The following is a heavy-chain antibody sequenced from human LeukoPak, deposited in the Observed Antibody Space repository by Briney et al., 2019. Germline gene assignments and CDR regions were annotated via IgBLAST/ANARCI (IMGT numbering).Heavy chain of an antibody. J-gene: IGHJ4*02. V-gene: IGHV4-34*01. CDR2: INHSGST. D-gene: IGHD3-10*01. Sequence: PSETLSLTCAVYGGSFSGYYWSWIRHPPGKGLEWIGEINHSGSTNYNPSLKSRVTISVDTSKNQFSLKLSSVTAADTAVYYCATSYYYGSGSCPFDYWGQGTLVTVSS. CDR3: ATSYYYGSGSCPFDY. CDR1: GGSFSGYY.